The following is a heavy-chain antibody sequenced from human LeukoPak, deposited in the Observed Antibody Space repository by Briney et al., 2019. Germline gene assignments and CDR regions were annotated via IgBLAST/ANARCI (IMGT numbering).Heavy chain of an antibody. CDR3: ARERKNYYDSSGYVDY. D-gene: IGHD3-22*01. CDR1: GGSISSDY. J-gene: IGHJ4*02. Sequence: SETLSLTCTVSGGSISSDYWSWIRQPPGKRLEWIGYIYYSGSTNYNPSLKSRVTISVDTSKNQFSLKLSSVTAADTAVYYCARERKNYYDSSGYVDYWGQGTLVTVSS. V-gene: IGHV4-59*01. CDR2: IYYSGST.